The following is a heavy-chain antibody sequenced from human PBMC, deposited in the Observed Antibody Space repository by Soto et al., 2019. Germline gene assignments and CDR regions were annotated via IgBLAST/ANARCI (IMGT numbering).Heavy chain of an antibody. CDR2: INFSGST. Sequence: SETLSLTCTVSSGSISSNDYYWGWIRQPPGKGLEWIGSINFSGSTYNNPSLKSRVTISVDTSESQFSLKLSSVTAADTAVYYCARQTPVVTVFDYWGQGTPVTVSS. CDR3: ARQTPVVTVFDY. V-gene: IGHV4-39*01. D-gene: IGHD2-21*02. J-gene: IGHJ4*02. CDR1: SGSISSNDYY.